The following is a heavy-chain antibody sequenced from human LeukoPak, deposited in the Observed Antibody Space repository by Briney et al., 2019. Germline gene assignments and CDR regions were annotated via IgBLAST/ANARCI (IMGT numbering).Heavy chain of an antibody. D-gene: IGHD5-18*01. V-gene: IGHV4-34*01. Sequence: SETLSLTCAVYGGSFSGYYWSWIRQPPGKGLEWIGEINHSGSTNYNPSLKSRVTISVDTSKNQFSLKLSSVTAADTAVYYCARTTEGGYTYDYFYCYYMDVWGKGTTVTISS. CDR1: GGSFSGYY. CDR3: ARTTEGGYTYDYFYCYYMDV. CDR2: INHSGST. J-gene: IGHJ6*03.